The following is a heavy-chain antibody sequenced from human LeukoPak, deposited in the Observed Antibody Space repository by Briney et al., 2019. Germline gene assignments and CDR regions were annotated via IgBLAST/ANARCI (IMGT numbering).Heavy chain of an antibody. V-gene: IGHV3-49*03. D-gene: IGHD3-16*01. CDR1: GFTFGTHT. CDR2: IGSSGTT. J-gene: IGHJ5*02. CDR3: TRDRFYVWFDP. Sequence: GGSLRLSCTTSGFTFGTHTMHWFRQAPGKGLQWIGFIGSSGTTQYAASVKGRFTISRDDSKSIAYLQMNSLKTEDTAVYYCTRDRFYVWFDPWGQGTLVTVSS.